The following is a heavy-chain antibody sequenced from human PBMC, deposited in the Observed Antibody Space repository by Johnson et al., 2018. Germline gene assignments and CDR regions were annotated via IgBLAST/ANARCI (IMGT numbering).Heavy chain of an antibody. CDR2: TRDKYNSYTT. CDR3: VSASGIIYPYFQH. CDR1: GFTFSDHY. J-gene: IGHJ1*01. V-gene: IGHV3-72*01. D-gene: IGHD3-16*02. Sequence: VQLVQSGGGLVQPGWSLRLSCAASGFTFSDHYMDWVRQAPGKGLEWVCRTRDKYNSYTTAYAEAVKGRFTMPRDDSKNSLYLQMNSLITEDTAVYYWVSASGIIYPYFQHGGQGTLVTVSS.